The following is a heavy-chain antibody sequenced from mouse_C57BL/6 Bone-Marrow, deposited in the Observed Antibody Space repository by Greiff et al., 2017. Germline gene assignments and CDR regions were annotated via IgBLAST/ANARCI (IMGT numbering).Heavy chain of an antibody. V-gene: IGHV1-76*01. J-gene: IGHJ4*01. D-gene: IGHD2-10*02. CDR1: GYTFTDYY. CDR3: ARGRMSALDY. CDR2: IYPGSGNT. Sequence: QVQLQQSGAELVRPGASVKLSCKASGYTFTDYYINWVKQRPGQGLEWIARIYPGSGNTYYNEKFKGKATMTAEKSSSTAYMQLSSLTSEDSAGYVCARGRMSALDYWGQGTSVTVSS.